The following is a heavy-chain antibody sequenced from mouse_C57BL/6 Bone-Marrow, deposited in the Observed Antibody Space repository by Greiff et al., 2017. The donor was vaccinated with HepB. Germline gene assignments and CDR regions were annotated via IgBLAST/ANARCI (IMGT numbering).Heavy chain of an antibody. J-gene: IGHJ2*01. D-gene: IGHD3-2*02. CDR2: INPGSGGT. Sequence: QVQLQQSGAELVRPGTSVKVSCKASGYAFTNYLIEWVKQRPGQGLEWIGVINPGSGGTNYNEKLKGKATLTADKSSSTAYMQLSSLTSEDSAVYFCARGSGYLDYWGQGTTLTVSS. CDR1: GYAFTNYL. CDR3: ARGSGYLDY. V-gene: IGHV1-54*01.